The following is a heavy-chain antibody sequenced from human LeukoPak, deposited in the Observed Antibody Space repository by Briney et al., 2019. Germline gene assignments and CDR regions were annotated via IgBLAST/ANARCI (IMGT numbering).Heavy chain of an antibody. V-gene: IGHV1-2*02. CDR2: INPNSGGT. CDR3: ARVSGLHDAFDI. D-gene: IGHD4-11*01. Sequence: ASVKASCKASGYTFTGYYMHWVRPAPGRGLEWMGWINPNSGGTNYAQKFQGRVTMTRDTSISTAYMELSRLRSDDTAVYYCARVSGLHDAFDIWGQGTMVTVSS. J-gene: IGHJ3*02. CDR1: GYTFTGYY.